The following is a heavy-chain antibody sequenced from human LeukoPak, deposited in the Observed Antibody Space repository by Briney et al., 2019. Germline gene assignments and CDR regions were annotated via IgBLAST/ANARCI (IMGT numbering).Heavy chain of an antibody. V-gene: IGHV4-30-4*01. Sequence: PSQTLSLTCTVSGGSISSGDYYWSWIRQPPGKGLEWIGYIYYSGSTYYNPSLKSRVTISVDKSKNQFSLKLSSVTAADTAVYYCARAPAYGYIFTVDYWGQGTLVTVSS. CDR3: ARAPAYGYIFTVDY. J-gene: IGHJ4*02. D-gene: IGHD5-18*01. CDR1: GGSISSGDYY. CDR2: IYYSGST.